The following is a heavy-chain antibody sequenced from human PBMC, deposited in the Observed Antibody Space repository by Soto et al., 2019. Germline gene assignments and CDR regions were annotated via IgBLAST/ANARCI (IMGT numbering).Heavy chain of an antibody. J-gene: IGHJ6*02. V-gene: IGHV4-34*01. CDR1: GGSFSGYY. Sequence: SETLSLTCGVYGGSFSGYYWSWVRQPPGKGLEWIGAINQSGGTNYNPSLKSRVTISVDTSKNQFSLSLSSVTAADTAIYYCAKFKNSYYYGLDVWGPGTAVTVSS. CDR3: AKFKNSYYYGLDV. CDR2: INQSGGT.